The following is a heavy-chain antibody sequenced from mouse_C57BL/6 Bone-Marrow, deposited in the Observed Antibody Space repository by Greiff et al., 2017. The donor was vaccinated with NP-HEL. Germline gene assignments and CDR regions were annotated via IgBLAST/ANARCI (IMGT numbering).Heavy chain of an antibody. CDR1: GFTFSDYY. CDR2: INYDGSST. Sequence: DVKLVESEGGLVQPGSSMKLSCTASGFTFSDYYMAWVRQVPEKGLEWVANINYDGSSTYYLDSLKSRFIISRDNAKNILYLQMSSLKSEDTATYYCARDHYGNFYFDYWGQGTTLTVSS. J-gene: IGHJ2*01. CDR3: ARDHYGNFYFDY. D-gene: IGHD2-1*01. V-gene: IGHV5-16*01.